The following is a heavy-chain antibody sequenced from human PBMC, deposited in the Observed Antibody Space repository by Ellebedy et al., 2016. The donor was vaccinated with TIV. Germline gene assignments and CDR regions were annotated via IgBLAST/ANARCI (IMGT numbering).Heavy chain of an antibody. CDR2: INAGNGNT. D-gene: IGHD5-24*01. V-gene: IGHV1-3*01. J-gene: IGHJ3*02. CDR1: GYTFTSYA. CDR3: ARANVEMATIGGAAEAFDI. Sequence: ASVKVSCXASGYTFTSYAMHWVRQAPGQRLEWMGWINAGNGNTKYSQKFQGRVTITADKSTSTAYMELSSLRSEDTAVYYCARANVEMATIGGAAEAFDIWGQGTMVTVSS.